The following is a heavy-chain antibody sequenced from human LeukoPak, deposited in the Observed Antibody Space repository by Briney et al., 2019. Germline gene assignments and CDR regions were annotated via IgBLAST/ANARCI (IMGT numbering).Heavy chain of an antibody. CDR1: GYTFTGYY. CDR3: ATTHSGSYYVYYYYYMDV. D-gene: IGHD1-26*01. J-gene: IGHJ6*03. Sequence: ASVKVSCKASGYTFTGYYMHWVRQAPGQGLEWMGWINPNSGGTNYAQKFQGGVTMTRDTSISTAYMELSRLRSDDTAVYYCATTHSGSYYVYYYYYMDVWGKGTTVTVSS. V-gene: IGHV1-2*02. CDR2: INPNSGGT.